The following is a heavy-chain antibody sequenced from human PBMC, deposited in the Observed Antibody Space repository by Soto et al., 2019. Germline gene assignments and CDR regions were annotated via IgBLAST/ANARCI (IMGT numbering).Heavy chain of an antibody. CDR2: IHRDGTST. V-gene: IGHV3-74*01. J-gene: IGHJ2*01. Sequence: EVQLVESGGGLVQPGGSLRLSCEASGLTFSNYWMHWVRQAPWKGLVWVSRIHRDGTSTSYADSVKGRVTISRENAKNTMCMQTNRPRDEDTAVYYCARDGAYCGGDCYSLWYFDLWGRGTLVTDSP. D-gene: IGHD2-21*02. CDR3: ARDGAYCGGDCYSLWYFDL. CDR1: GLTFSNYW.